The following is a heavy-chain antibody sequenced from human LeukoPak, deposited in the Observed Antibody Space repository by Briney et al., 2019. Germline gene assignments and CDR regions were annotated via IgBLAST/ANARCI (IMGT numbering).Heavy chain of an antibody. J-gene: IGHJ5*02. D-gene: IGHD3-10*01. V-gene: IGHV1-46*01. Sequence: ASVKVSCKASGGTFSSYAISWVRQAPGQGLEWMGIINPSGGSTSYAQKFQGRVTMTRDTSTSTVYMELSSLRSEDTAVYYCARDYYGSAFDPWGQGTLVTVSS. CDR2: INPSGGST. CDR1: GGTFSSYA. CDR3: ARDYYGSAFDP.